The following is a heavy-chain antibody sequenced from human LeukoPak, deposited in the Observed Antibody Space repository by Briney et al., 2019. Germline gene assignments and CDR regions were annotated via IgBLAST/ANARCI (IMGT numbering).Heavy chain of an antibody. Sequence: PGGSLRLSCAASGFTVSSNYMSWVRQAPGKGLEWVSVIYSGGSTYYADSVKGRFTISRDNSKNTLYLQMNSLRAEDTAVYYCARDVAYGDYVLVPWGQGTLVIVSS. CDR3: ARDVAYGDYVLVP. J-gene: IGHJ5*02. CDR2: IYSGGST. CDR1: GFTVSSNY. D-gene: IGHD4-17*01. V-gene: IGHV3-66*01.